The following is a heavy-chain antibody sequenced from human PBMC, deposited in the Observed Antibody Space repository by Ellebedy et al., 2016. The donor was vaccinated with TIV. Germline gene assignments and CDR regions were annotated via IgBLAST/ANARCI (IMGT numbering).Heavy chain of an antibody. CDR1: GFSFYEYA. J-gene: IGHJ4*02. CDR2: FTSSGDRA. CDR3: AKDDYSDY. V-gene: IGHV3-23*01. Sequence: GGSLRLXCAASGFSFYEYAMSWVRQTPGKGLEWVSSFTSSGDRANYADSVKGRFTVSRDNSKNTLYLQMNSLRAEDTALYYCAKDDYSDYWGQGNLVTVSS. D-gene: IGHD3-16*01.